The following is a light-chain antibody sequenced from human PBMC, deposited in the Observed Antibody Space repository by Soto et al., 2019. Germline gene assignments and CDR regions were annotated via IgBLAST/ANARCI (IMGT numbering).Light chain of an antibody. Sequence: DIQMTQSPSSVSASVGDRVTISCRASQGLGVWLGWYQQKPGKAPQLLIFGASGLQTGVPSRFSGSGSGTDFTLTISSLQPEDRATYYCQQAYRFPLTFGGGTKVEIK. V-gene: IGKV1-12*01. CDR3: QQAYRFPLT. J-gene: IGKJ4*01. CDR1: QGLGVW. CDR2: GAS.